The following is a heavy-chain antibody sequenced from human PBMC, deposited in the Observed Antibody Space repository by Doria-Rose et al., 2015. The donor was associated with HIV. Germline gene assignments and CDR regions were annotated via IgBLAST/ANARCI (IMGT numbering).Heavy chain of an antibody. Sequence: QVTLKESGPVLVKPTETLTLTCTVSGVSLSSPGMGVGWIRQPPGKALEWLANIFSDDEGSYKTSLKSRLTISRGTSKSQVVLTMTDMDPVDTATYYCARIKSSRWYHKYYFDFWGQGTLVIVSA. D-gene: IGHD6-13*01. J-gene: IGHJ4*02. V-gene: IGHV2-26*01. CDR3: ARIKSSRWYHKYYFDF. CDR1: GVSLSSPGMG. CDR2: IFSDDEG.